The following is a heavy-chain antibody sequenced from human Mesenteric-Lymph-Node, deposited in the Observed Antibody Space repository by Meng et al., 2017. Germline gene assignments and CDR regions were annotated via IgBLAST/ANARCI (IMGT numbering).Heavy chain of an antibody. V-gene: IGHV4-30-4*01. J-gene: IGHJ4*02. D-gene: IGHD2-21*01. CDR3: ASFDHIPRRNYFDY. CDR1: GASISSGEYY. Sequence: QLHVQGSAPGLVTPAQTLALPCTVSGASISSGEYYLSWIRQPPKKGLEWIGYIHHSGSAYYNPSLKSRVSISVDTSKNQFSLNLNSMTAADTAVYYCASFDHIPRRNYFDYWGQGTLVTVSS. CDR2: IHHSGSA.